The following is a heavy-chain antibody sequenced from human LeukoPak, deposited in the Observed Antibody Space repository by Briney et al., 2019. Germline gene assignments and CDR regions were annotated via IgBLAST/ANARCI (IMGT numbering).Heavy chain of an antibody. CDR2: AGWAGGTT. D-gene: IGHD3-10*02. CDR3: AKELDTMFFDY. CDR1: GFTFSGSA. V-gene: IGHV3-43*01. Sequence: PGGSLRLSCAASGFTFSGSAMHWVRQAPGKGLEWVSLAGWAGGTTYYSDSVRGRFTISRDSGRNSVYLQMNSLTTDDTAFYFCAKELDTMFFDYWGQGALVTVSS. J-gene: IGHJ4*02.